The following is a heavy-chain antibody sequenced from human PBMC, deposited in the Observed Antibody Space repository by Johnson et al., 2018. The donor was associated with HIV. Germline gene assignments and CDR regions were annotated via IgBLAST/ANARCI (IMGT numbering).Heavy chain of an antibody. CDR3: TTAIFGVIVHAFDI. CDR2: IQSKTDGGTT. J-gene: IGHJ3*02. CDR1: GFTFSNAW. D-gene: IGHD3-3*01. Sequence: VQLVESGGGVVQPGRSLRLSCAASGFTFSNAWMNWVRQAPGKGLEWVGRIQSKTDGGTTDYAAPLEGRFTISRDDSKSTLYLQMNSLKTEDTAVYYCTTAIFGVIVHAFDIWGQGTMVTVSS. V-gene: IGHV3-15*01.